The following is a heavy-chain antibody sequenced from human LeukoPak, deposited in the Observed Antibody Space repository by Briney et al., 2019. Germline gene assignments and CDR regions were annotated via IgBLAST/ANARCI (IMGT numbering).Heavy chain of an antibody. CDR2: IYYSGST. V-gene: IGHV4-59*11. D-gene: IGHD2-15*01. CDR3: ASVSVLTAAFDY. Sequence: SETLSLTCTVSGGSISSHYWSWIRQPPGKGLEWSGYIYYSGSTNYNPSLKSRVTISVDTSKNQFSLKLSSVTAADTAVYYCASVSVLTAAFDYWGQGTLVTVSS. J-gene: IGHJ4*02. CDR1: GGSISSHY.